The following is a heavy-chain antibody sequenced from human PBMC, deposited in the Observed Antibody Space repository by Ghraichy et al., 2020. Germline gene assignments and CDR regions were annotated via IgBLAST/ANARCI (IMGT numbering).Heavy chain of an antibody. J-gene: IGHJ4*02. D-gene: IGHD6-19*01. CDR2: ISGSGSST. CDR3: AKDRTGYSSGWLDY. CDR1: GFTFSSYA. Sequence: GGSLRLSCAASGFTFSSYAMSWVRQAPGKGLEWVSTISGSGSSTYYADSVKGRFTISRDNSKNTLYLQMNSLRAEDTAVYYCAKDRTGYSSGWLDYWGQGTLVTVSS. V-gene: IGHV3-23*01.